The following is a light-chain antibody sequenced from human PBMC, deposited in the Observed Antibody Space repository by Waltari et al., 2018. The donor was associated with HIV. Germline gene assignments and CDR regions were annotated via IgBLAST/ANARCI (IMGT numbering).Light chain of an antibody. CDR3: QQFDSSPL. CDR1: QSVSSSY. V-gene: IGKV3-20*01. Sequence: DIVLTQSPGTLSLSPGERATLSCRASQSVSSSYLAWYQQKPGQAPRLLIYGASSRATGIPDRFSGSGSGTDFTLTISRLEPEDFAVYYCQQFDSSPLIGPGTRVEIK. J-gene: IGKJ3*01. CDR2: GAS.